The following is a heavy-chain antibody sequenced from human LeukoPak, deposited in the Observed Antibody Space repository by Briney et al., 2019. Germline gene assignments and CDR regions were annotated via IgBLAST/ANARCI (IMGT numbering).Heavy chain of an antibody. CDR1: GFTFSSYG. Sequence: GGSLRLSCAASGFTFSSYGMYWVRQAPGEGLEWVAVISYDGSNKYYADSVKGRFTISRDNSKNTLYLQMNSLRAEDTAVYYCARDRGNYYDSSDYYSPLDYWGQGTLVTVSS. CDR3: ARDRGNYYDSSDYYSPLDY. D-gene: IGHD3-22*01. V-gene: IGHV3-30*19. J-gene: IGHJ4*02. CDR2: ISYDGSNK.